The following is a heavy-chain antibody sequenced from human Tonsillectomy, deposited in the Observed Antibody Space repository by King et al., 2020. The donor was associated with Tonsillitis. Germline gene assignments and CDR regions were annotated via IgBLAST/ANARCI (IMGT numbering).Heavy chain of an antibody. CDR2: IYHSGST. Sequence: QLQESGPGLVKPSETLSLTCAVSGYSISSGYYWGWIRQPPGRGLEWIGSIYHSGSTYYNPSLKSRVTITVDTSKNQFSLKLSSVTAADTAVYSCAGVYASSGYSIGDLGYFDYWGQGTLVTVSS. CDR1: GYSISSGYY. CDR3: AGVYASSGYSIGDLGYFDY. V-gene: IGHV4-38-2*01. J-gene: IGHJ4*02. D-gene: IGHD3-22*01.